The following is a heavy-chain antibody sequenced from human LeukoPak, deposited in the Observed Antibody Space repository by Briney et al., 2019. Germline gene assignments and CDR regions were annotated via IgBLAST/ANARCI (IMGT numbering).Heavy chain of an antibody. CDR3: ASPAKYSDTWYFDY. D-gene: IGHD6-6*01. V-gene: IGHV3-7*01. CDR2: IKGDGSEK. CDR1: GFTFSSYW. J-gene: IGHJ4*02. Sequence: GESLRLSCAASGFTFSSYWMSWVRQAPGKGLEWGANIKGDGSEKYYVDSVKGRFTISRDNAKNSLYLQMNSLRAEDTAVYYCASPAKYSDTWYFDYWGQGTLVTVSS.